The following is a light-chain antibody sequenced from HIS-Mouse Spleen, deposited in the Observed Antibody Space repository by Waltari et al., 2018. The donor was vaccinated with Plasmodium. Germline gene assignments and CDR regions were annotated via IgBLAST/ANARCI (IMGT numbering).Light chain of an antibody. V-gene: IGLV3-1*01. CDR1: KWGDKY. CDR2: QDS. J-gene: IGLJ2*01. Sequence: SYELTQPPSVSVSPGQTASITCSGDKWGDKYACWYQQKPGQSPVLVIYQDSKRPSGIPERFSGSNSGNTATLTISGIQAMDEADYYCQAWDSSTVVFGGGTKLTVL. CDR3: QAWDSSTVV.